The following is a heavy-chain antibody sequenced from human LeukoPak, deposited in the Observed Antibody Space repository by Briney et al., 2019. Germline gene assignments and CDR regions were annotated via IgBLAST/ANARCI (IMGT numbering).Heavy chain of an antibody. CDR3: ARGRHSRQIDY. CDR2: IYHSGST. V-gene: IGHV4-30-2*01. J-gene: IGHJ4*02. Sequence: PSQTLSLTCTVSGGSISSGGYYWSWIRQPPGKGLEWIGYIYHSGSTYYNPSLKSRVTISVDRSKNQFSLKLSSVTAADTAVYYCARGRHSRQIDYWGQGTLVTVSS. D-gene: IGHD6-13*01. CDR1: GGSISSGGYY.